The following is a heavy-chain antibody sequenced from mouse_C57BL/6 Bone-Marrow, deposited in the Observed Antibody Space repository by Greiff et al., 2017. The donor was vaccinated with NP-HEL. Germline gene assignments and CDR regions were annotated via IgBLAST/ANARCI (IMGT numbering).Heavy chain of an antibody. CDR2: IDPSDSYT. Sequence: QVQLQQPGAELVKPGASVKLSCKASGYTFTSYWMQWVKQRPGQGLEWIGEIDPSDSYTNYNQKFKGKATLTVDTSSSTAYMQLSSLTSEDSAVYYCARDGYYGNFDDWGTGTTVTVSS. V-gene: IGHV1-50*01. CDR1: GYTFTSYW. CDR3: ARDGYYGNFDD. D-gene: IGHD2-3*01. J-gene: IGHJ1*03.